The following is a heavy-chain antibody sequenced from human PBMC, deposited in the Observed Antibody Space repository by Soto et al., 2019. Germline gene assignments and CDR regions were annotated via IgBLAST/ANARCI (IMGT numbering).Heavy chain of an antibody. Sequence: SVKVSCKASGGTFSIYAISCVLQSPLQWLDWMGGIIPIFGTANYAQKFQGRVTITADESTSTAYMELSSLRSEDTAVYYCARDLLNNDYGDYVLEWGQGTLVIVSS. J-gene: IGHJ4*02. CDR3: ARDLLNNDYGDYVLE. D-gene: IGHD4-17*01. V-gene: IGHV1-69*13. CDR2: IIPIFGTA. CDR1: GGTFSIYA.